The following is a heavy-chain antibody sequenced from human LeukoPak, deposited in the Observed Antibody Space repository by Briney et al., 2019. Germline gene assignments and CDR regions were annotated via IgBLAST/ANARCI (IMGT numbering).Heavy chain of an antibody. Sequence: SETLSLTCTVSGGSLSSYYWSWIRQPPGRGLEWIGYIYYSGRTKYNPSLKSRVSLSVDTSNNQFSLNLSSVTAADTAVYYCACSSGRQYFDCWGQGTLVTVSS. D-gene: IGHD6-19*01. CDR1: GGSLSSYY. V-gene: IGHV4-59*13. J-gene: IGHJ4*02. CDR2: IYYSGRT. CDR3: ACSSGRQYFDC.